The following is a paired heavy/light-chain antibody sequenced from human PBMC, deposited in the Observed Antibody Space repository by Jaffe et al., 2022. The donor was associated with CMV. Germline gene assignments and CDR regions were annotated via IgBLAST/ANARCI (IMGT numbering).Light chain of an antibody. J-gene: IGKJ2*01. V-gene: IGKV4-1*01. CDR2: WAS. CDR1: QSLFHSPDNNNY. CDR3: QQYHTAPDT. Sequence: VVTQSPDSLAVSLGERATISCRSSQSLFHSPDNNNYLAWYQQKPGQPPKLLFYWASTRESGVPARFSGSGSGTDFTLSISSLQAEDVAVYYCQQYHTAPDTFGQGTKLEIK.
Heavy chain of an antibody. CDR2: VYHDGKT. CDR1: GGSISGSGFS. V-gene: IGHV4-39*01. D-gene: IGHD2-8*01. Sequence: QMELQESGPGLVKPSETLSLTCTVSGGSISGSGFSWGWVRQPPGKEPEWIGSVYHDGKTDYNPPLKSRVTVFVGTSTNHFSLELRSATAADTGVYFCARQFRNAPWAKGYFDYWGRGILVTVSS. J-gene: IGHJ4*02. CDR3: ARQFRNAPWAKGYFDY.